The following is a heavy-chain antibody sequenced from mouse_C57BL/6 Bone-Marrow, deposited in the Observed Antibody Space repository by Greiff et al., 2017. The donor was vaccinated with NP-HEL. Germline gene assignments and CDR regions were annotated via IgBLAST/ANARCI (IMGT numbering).Heavy chain of an antibody. V-gene: IGHV7-3*01. D-gene: IGHD2-1*01. CDR1: GFTFTDYY. CDR3: ARSHGNYVWFAY. Sequence: EVKLMESGGGLVQPGGSLSLSCAASGFTFTDYYMSWVRQPPGKALEWLGFIRNKANGYTTEYSASVKGRFTISRDNSQSILYLQMNALRAEDSATYYCARSHGNYVWFAYWGQGTLVTVSA. J-gene: IGHJ3*01. CDR2: IRNKANGYTT.